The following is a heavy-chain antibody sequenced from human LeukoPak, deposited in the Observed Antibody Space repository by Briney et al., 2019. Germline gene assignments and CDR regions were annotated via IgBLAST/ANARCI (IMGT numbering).Heavy chain of an antibody. Sequence: GGSLRLSCATSGFTFSDYYMTWIRQAPGKGLEWISFSSGTGKTIFYADSVKGRFTVSGDNAKNSLSLQMTSLRVEDTAVYYCARVQDGCGGDCSPNYYYFYMDVWGKGTTVTVSS. D-gene: IGHD2-21*02. V-gene: IGHV3-11*04. CDR1: GFTFSDYY. J-gene: IGHJ6*03. CDR3: ARVQDGCGGDCSPNYYYFYMDV. CDR2: SSGTGKTI.